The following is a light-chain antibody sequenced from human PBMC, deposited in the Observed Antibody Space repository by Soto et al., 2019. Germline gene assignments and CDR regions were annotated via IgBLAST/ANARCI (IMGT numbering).Light chain of an antibody. Sequence: AIRMTQSPSSLSASTGDRVTITCRASQGISRYLAWYQQKPGKAPKLLIYAASTLQSGVPSRFSGSGSGTDFTLTISCLQSEDFATYYCQQYYSYPRWTFGQGTKVEIK. CDR1: QGISRY. V-gene: IGKV1-8*01. CDR2: AAS. CDR3: QQYYSYPRWT. J-gene: IGKJ1*01.